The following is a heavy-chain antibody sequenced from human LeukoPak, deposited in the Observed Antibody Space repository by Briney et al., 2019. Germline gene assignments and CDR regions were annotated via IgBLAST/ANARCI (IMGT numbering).Heavy chain of an antibody. CDR1: GGSISSYY. V-gene: IGHV4-4*07. CDR3: AREHCSGGSCYFDY. J-gene: IGHJ4*02. Sequence: PSETLSLTCTVSGGSISSYYWSWIRQPAGKGLEWIGRIYTSGSTNYNPSLKSRVTTSVDSSKNQFSLKLSSVTAADTAVYYCAREHCSGGSCYFDYWGQGTLVTVSS. CDR2: IYTSGST. D-gene: IGHD2-15*01.